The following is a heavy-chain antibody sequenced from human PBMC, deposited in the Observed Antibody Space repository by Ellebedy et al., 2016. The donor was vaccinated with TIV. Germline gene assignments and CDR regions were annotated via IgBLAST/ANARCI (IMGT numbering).Heavy chain of an antibody. D-gene: IGHD5-24*01. J-gene: IGHJ4*02. CDR1: GFTFSSYA. CDR2: ISYDGSNK. CDR3: ARDPQYGMATIYYFDY. Sequence: GESLQISCASSGFTFSSYAMHWVRQAPGKGLELVAVISYDGSNKYYADSVKGRFTISRDNSKNTLYLQMNSLRAEDTAVYYCARDPQYGMATIYYFDYWGQGTLVTVSS. V-gene: IGHV3-30*01.